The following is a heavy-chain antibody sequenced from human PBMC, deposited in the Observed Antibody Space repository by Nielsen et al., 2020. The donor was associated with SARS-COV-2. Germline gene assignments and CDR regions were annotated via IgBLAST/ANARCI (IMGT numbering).Heavy chain of an antibody. V-gene: IGHV4-31*03. D-gene: IGHD2-2*01. Sequence: SETLSLTCTVSGASINSAGYYWSWIRQHPGKGLEWIGYIYYSGTTYYNPSLKSRVTISVDTSKNQFSLKLSSVTAADTAVYYCARSNPPLKGSVVVPAAIRRTGYYYMDVWGKGTTVTVSS. CDR2: IYYSGTT. CDR3: ARSNPPLKGSVVVPAAIRRTGYYYMDV. CDR1: GASINSAGYY. J-gene: IGHJ6*03.